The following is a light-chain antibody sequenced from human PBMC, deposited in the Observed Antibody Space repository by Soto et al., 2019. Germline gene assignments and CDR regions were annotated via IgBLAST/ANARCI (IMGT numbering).Light chain of an antibody. CDR3: QQSETYPLT. CDR2: SAS. Sequence: DGQKRQSPWSLSASVGDRVTITCRASQTINKNLNWYQQKPGQAPNLLIYSASDFRSGVPSRFSGSGSGTEFTLTISSLQPGDFATYYCQQSETYPLTFGQGTRLEIK. V-gene: IGKV1-39*01. CDR1: QTINKN. J-gene: IGKJ5*01.